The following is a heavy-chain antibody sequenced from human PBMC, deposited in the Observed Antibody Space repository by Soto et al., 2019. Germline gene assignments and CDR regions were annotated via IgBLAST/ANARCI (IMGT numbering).Heavy chain of an antibody. J-gene: IGHJ3*02. CDR2: IYSGGST. Sequence: GGSLRLSCAASGFTVSSNYMSWVRQAPAKGLEWVSVIYSGGSTYCADSVKGRFTISRDNSKNTLYLQMNSLRAEDTAVYYCAREASSGWSGGDDAFDIWGQGTMVTVSS. V-gene: IGHV3-53*01. CDR1: GFTVSSNY. D-gene: IGHD6-19*01. CDR3: AREASSGWSGGDDAFDI.